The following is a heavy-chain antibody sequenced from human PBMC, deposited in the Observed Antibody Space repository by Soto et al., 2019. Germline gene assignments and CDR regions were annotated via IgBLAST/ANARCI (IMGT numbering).Heavy chain of an antibody. Sequence: EVQLLVSGGGLVQPGGSLRLSCAASGFTFSSYAMSWVRQDPGKGLEWVSAISGSGGSTYYADSVKGRFTISRDNSKNTLYLQMNSLRAEDTAVYYCATVAGYGGNPRLYWGQGTLVTVSS. CDR2: ISGSGGST. V-gene: IGHV3-23*01. CDR1: GFTFSSYA. J-gene: IGHJ4*02. D-gene: IGHD4-17*01. CDR3: ATVAGYGGNPRLY.